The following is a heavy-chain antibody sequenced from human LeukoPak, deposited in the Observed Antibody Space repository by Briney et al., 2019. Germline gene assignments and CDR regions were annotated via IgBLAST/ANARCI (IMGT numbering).Heavy chain of an antibody. CDR2: INHSGST. J-gene: IGHJ1*01. V-gene: IGHV4-34*01. Sequence: PSETLSLTCAVYGGSFSGYYWSWIRQPPGKGLEWIGEINHSGSTNYNPSLKSRVTISVDTSKNQFSLKLSSVTAADTAVYYCARRNLVVPAARRATLGGFFQHWGQGTLVTVSS. CDR3: ARRNLVVPAARRATLGGFFQH. CDR1: GGSFSGYY. D-gene: IGHD2-2*01.